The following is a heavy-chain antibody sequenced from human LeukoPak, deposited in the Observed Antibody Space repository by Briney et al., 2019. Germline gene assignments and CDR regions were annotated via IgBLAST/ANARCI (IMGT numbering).Heavy chain of an antibody. CDR3: AREFITIFGVVTEAFDY. Sequence: GGSLRLSCAASGFTFSSYGMHWVRQAPGKGLEWVAVIWYDGSNKYYADSVKGRFTISRDNSKNTLYLQMNSLRAEDTAVYYCAREFITIFGVVTEAFDYWGQGTLVTVSP. CDR2: IWYDGSNK. D-gene: IGHD3-3*01. CDR1: GFTFSSYG. V-gene: IGHV3-33*01. J-gene: IGHJ4*02.